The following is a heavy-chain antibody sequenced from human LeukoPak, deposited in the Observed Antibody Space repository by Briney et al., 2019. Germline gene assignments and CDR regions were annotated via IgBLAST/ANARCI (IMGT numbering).Heavy chain of an antibody. CDR3: ARVRKELLRVQYWYFDL. V-gene: IGHV3-13*03. Sequence: GGSLRLSCAACGFTFSSYDMHWDRQATGKGLEWVSAIGTAGDTYYPGSVKGQFTISRENAKNSLYLQMNSLRAGDTAVYYCARVRKELLRVQYWYFDLWGRGTLVTVSS. J-gene: IGHJ2*01. CDR1: GFTFSSYD. D-gene: IGHD1-26*01. CDR2: IGTAGDT.